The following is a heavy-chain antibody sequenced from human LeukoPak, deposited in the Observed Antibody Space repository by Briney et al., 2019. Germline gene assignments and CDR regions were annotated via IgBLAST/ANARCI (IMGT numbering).Heavy chain of an antibody. D-gene: IGHD3-3*01. Sequence: SETLSLTCAVYGGSFSGSYYWSWIRQPAGQGLEWIGVIYTSGSTNYNPSLKSRVTISVDTSKNQFSLKLSSVTAADTAVYYCARVWSGYYSYYYYYYMDVWGKGTTVTVSS. J-gene: IGHJ6*03. V-gene: IGHV4-61*02. CDR3: ARVWSGYYSYYYYYYMDV. CDR1: GGSFSGSYY. CDR2: IYTSGST.